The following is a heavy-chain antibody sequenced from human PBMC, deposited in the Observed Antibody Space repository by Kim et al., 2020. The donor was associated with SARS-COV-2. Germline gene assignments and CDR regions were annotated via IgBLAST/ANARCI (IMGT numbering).Heavy chain of an antibody. CDR2: ISYDGSNT. V-gene: IGHV3-30*18. Sequence: GGSLRLSCAASGFTFSSYAMHWVRQAPGKGLEWVADISYDGSNTYYAYSVKGRFTISRDNSKNTLYLQMNSLTAEDTAVYYCAKDRSLYCSSFMCQPFGSWGQGTLVTVSS. CDR3: AKDRSLYCSSFMCQPFGS. CDR1: GFTFSSYA. D-gene: IGHD2-2*01. J-gene: IGHJ4*02.